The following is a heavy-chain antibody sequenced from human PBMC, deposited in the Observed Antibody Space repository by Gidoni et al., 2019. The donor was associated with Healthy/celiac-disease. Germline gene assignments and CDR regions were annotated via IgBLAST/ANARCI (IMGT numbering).Heavy chain of an antibody. CDR3: ARVRAGNTTPFDY. V-gene: IGHV1-2*04. Sequence: QVQLVQSGAEVKKPGASVKVSCKASGYTFTGYYMHWVRLAPGQGLEWMGWINPNSGGTNYAQKFQGWVTMTRDTSISTAYMELSRLRSDDTAVYYCARVRAGNTTPFDYWGQGTLVTVSS. D-gene: IGHD1-7*01. J-gene: IGHJ4*02. CDR1: GYTFTGYY. CDR2: INPNSGGT.